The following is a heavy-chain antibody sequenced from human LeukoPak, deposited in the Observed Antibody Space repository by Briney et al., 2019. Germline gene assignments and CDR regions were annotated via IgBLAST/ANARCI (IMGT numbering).Heavy chain of an antibody. V-gene: IGHV1-69*01. J-gene: IGHJ1*01. Sequence: SVKVSCKASGGTFSSYAFSWVRQAPGQGLEWMGGIIPIFGTANYAQKFQGRVTITADESTSTAYMELSSLRSEDTAVYYCARWESYTLFLQYWGQGTLVTVSS. CDR1: GGTFSSYA. D-gene: IGHD2-2*02. CDR3: ARWESYTLFLQY. CDR2: IIPIFGTA.